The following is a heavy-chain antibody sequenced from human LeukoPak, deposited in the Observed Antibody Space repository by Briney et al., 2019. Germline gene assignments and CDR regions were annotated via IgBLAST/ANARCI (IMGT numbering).Heavy chain of an antibody. CDR1: GYTFTSYY. V-gene: IGHV1-46*01. J-gene: IGHJ4*02. Sequence: ASVKVSCKASGYTFTSYYMHWMRQAPGLGLEWMGIINPSGGSTSYAQKFQGRVTMTRDTSTSTVYMELSSLRSEDTAVYYCAKDSSSSYYFDYWGQGTLVTVSS. CDR2: INPSGGST. D-gene: IGHD6-13*01. CDR3: AKDSSSSYYFDY.